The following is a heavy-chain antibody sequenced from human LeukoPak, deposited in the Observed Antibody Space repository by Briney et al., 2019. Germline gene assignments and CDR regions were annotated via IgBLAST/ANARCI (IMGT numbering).Heavy chain of an antibody. J-gene: IGHJ4*02. Sequence: GGSLRLSCAASGFTFSSYSMNWVRQAPGKGLEWVSSISSSSSYIYYADSVKGRFTISRDNAKNSLYLQVNSLRAEDTAVYYCARDPEGYSYGAHFDYWGQGTLVTVSS. CDR3: ARDPEGYSYGAHFDY. V-gene: IGHV3-21*01. D-gene: IGHD5-18*01. CDR1: GFTFSSYS. CDR2: ISSSSSYI.